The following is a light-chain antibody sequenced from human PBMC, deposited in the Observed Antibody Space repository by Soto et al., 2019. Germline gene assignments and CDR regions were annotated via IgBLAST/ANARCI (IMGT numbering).Light chain of an antibody. Sequence: QSALAQPPSASGSPGQSVTISCTGTSSDIGAYEYVSWYQQHPGKAPKLLIYEVNKRPSGVPDRFSGSKSGNTASLIISGLQAEDEADYYGCSHAGNHVVFGGGTKLTVL. CDR2: EVN. CDR1: SSDIGAYEY. V-gene: IGLV2-8*01. CDR3: CSHAGNHVV. J-gene: IGLJ2*01.